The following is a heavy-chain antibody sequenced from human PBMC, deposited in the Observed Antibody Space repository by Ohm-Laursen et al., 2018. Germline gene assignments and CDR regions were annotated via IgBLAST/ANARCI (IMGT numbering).Heavy chain of an antibody. CDR3: ARGRLSGTRRALDI. V-gene: IGHV1-8*01. CDR2: MNPKSGDT. CDR1: GYTFINYD. Sequence: SVKVSCNTSGYTFINYDIHWVRQASGQGLEWMGWMNPKSGDTGYAHKFQGRVNMARNASISTANMEMSSLRSEDTAVYYCARGRLSGTRRALDIWGQGTMVTVSS. D-gene: IGHD1-7*01. J-gene: IGHJ3*02.